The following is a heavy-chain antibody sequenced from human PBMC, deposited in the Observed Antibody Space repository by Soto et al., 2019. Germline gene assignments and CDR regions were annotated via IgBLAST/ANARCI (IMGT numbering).Heavy chain of an antibody. CDR3: ANLALGLAARPYYFDY. D-gene: IGHD6-6*01. V-gene: IGHV3-23*01. CDR1: GFTFSSYA. CDR2: ISGSGGST. Sequence: PGGSLRLSCAASGFTFSSYAMSWVRQAPGKGLEWVSAISGSGGSTYYADSVKGRFTISRDNSKNTLYLQMNSLRAEDTAVYYCANLALGLAARPYYFDYWGQGTLVTVSS. J-gene: IGHJ4*02.